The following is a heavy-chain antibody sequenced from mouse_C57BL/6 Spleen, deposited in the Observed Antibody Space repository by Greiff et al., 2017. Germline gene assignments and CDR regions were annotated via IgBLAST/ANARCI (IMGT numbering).Heavy chain of an antibody. CDR2: IHPNSGST. CDR1: GYTFTGYW. J-gene: IGHJ1*03. D-gene: IGHD1-1*01. V-gene: IGHV1-64*01. Sequence: QVQLQQPGAELVKPGASVKLSCKASGYTFTGYWMHWVKQRPGQGLEWIGMIHPNSGSTNYNEKFKSKATLTVDKSSSTAYMQLSSLTSEDSAVYYCARSYYYGSSWGYFDVWGTGTTVTVSS. CDR3: ARSYYYGSSWGYFDV.